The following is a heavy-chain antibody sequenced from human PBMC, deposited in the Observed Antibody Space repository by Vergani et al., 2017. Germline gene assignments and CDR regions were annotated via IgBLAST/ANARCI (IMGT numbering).Heavy chain of an antibody. CDR1: GGTFSSYA. D-gene: IGHD3-22*01. CDR2: IIPIFGTA. V-gene: IGHV1-69*06. CDR3: ARAVVVVSIGGDYFDY. Sequence: QVQLVQSGAEVKKPGSSVKVSCKASGGTFSSYAISWVRQAPGQGLEWMGGIIPIFGTANYAQKFQSRVTITADKSTSTAYMELSSLRSEDTAVYYCARAVVVVSIGGDYFDYWGQGTLVTVSS. J-gene: IGHJ4*02.